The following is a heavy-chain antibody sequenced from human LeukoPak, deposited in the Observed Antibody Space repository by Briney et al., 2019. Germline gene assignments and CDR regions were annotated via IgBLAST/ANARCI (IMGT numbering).Heavy chain of an antibody. CDR2: IYYGGST. CDR3: AITLGYCSGGSCPDP. CDR1: GGSISSTTYY. Sequence: KPSETLSLTCTVSGGSISSTTYYWGWIRQPPGKGLEWIESIYYGGSTYYNPSLKSRVTISVDTSKNQFSLKLSSVTAADTAVYYCAITLGYCSGGSCPDPWGQGTLVTVSS. J-gene: IGHJ5*02. V-gene: IGHV4-39*01. D-gene: IGHD2-15*01.